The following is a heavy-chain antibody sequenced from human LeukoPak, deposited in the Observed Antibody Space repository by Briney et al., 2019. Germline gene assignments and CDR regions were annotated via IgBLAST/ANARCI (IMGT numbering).Heavy chain of an antibody. CDR2: INHSGST. D-gene: IGHD3-22*01. V-gene: IGHV4-34*01. CDR3: AGLDSSGSLCYFDY. CDR1: GGSISSYY. Sequence: SETLSLTCTVSGGSISSYYWSWIRQPPGKGLEWIGEINHSGSTNYNPSLKSRVTISVDTSKNQFSLKLSSVTAADTAVYYCAGLDSSGSLCYFDYWGQGTLVTVSS. J-gene: IGHJ4*02.